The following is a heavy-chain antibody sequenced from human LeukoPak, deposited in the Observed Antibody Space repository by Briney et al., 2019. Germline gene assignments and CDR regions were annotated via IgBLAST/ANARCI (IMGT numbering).Heavy chain of an antibody. Sequence: GGSLRLSCAASGFTFSSYEMNWVRQAPGKALEWVSYISRSGSTIYYADSVKGRFTISRDNAKNSLYLQMDSLGAEDTAVYYCARVGILTGYSVDHWGQGTLVTVSS. CDR2: ISRSGSTI. V-gene: IGHV3-48*03. CDR3: ARVGILTGYSVDH. D-gene: IGHD3-9*01. J-gene: IGHJ4*02. CDR1: GFTFSSYE.